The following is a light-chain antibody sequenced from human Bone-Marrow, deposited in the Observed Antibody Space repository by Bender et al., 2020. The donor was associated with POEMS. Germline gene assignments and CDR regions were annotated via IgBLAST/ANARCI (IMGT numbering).Light chain of an antibody. J-gene: IGLJ3*02. CDR3: AAWDDSLNGPV. V-gene: IGLV1-44*01. CDR1: SSNIGAHA. Sequence: QSVLTQPPSASGTPGQRVTISCSGGSSNIGAHAVNWYQHLPGTAPKLLIYSSHRRPSEVPDRFSGSRSGTSASLAISGLQSEDEADYYCAAWDDSLNGPVFGGWTKLTVL. CDR2: SSH.